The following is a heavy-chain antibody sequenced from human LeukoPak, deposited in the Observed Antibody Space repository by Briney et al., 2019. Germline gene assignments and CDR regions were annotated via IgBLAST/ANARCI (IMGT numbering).Heavy chain of an antibody. D-gene: IGHD6-13*01. J-gene: IGHJ4*02. CDR3: ARGASIAAAEIDY. CDR2: IYYSGST. CDR1: GGSISSSSYY. Sequence: PSEALSLTCTVSGGSISSSSYYWGWIRQPPGKGLEWIGSIYYSGSTYYNPSLKSRVTISVDTSKNQFSLKLSSVTAADTAVYYCARGASIAAAEIDYWGQGTLVTVSS. V-gene: IGHV4-39*07.